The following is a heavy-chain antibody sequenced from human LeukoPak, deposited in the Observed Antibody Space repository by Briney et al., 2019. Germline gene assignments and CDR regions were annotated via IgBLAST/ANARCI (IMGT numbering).Heavy chain of an antibody. D-gene: IGHD3-3*01. J-gene: IGHJ4*02. CDR1: GSSISGSY. V-gene: IGHV4-4*07. CDR2: VYISGST. CDR3: ARDGVAGSASDY. Sequence: PSETLSLTCTVSGSSISGSYWSWIRQPAGKGLEWIGRVYISGSTDYNPSLRSRVTMSVDLAKKQVSLKLNSVTAADTAVYYCARDGVAGSASDYWGQGALVTVSS.